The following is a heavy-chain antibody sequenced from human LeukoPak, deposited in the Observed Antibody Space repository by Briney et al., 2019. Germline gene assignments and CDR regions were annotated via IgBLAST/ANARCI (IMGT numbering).Heavy chain of an antibody. V-gene: IGHV3-9*01. J-gene: IGHJ4*02. CDR1: GYTFDDYA. CDR2: ISWNSGSI. D-gene: IGHD2-21*02. CDR3: AKDIAVTAFYYFDY. Sequence: SGGSLRLSCAASGYTFDDYAMHWVRQAPGQGREWVSGISWNSGSIGHADSVKGRFTTARDNAKNSLYLQMNSLRAEARALYCCAKDIAVTAFYYFDYWGQGTLVTVSS.